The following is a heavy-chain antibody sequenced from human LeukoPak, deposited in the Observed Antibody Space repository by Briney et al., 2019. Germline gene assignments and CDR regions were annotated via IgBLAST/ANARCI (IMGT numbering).Heavy chain of an antibody. CDR2: IYYSGST. CDR3: ATSGSGSIGYFDY. J-gene: IGHJ4*02. D-gene: IGHD3-10*01. V-gene: IGHV4-61*01. Sequence: SETLSLTCTVSGGSVSSGSYYWSWIRQPPGKGLEWIGYIYYSGSTNYNPSLKSRVTISVDTSKNQFSLKLSSVTAADTAVYYCATSGSGSIGYFDYWGQGTLVTVPS. CDR1: GGSVSSGSYY.